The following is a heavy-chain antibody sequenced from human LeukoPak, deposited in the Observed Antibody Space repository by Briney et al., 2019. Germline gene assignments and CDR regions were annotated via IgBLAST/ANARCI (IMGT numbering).Heavy chain of an antibody. CDR3: TTDHGYSDYEVHFDY. Sequence: GGSLRLSCAASGFTFSRAWMSWVRQAPGKGLEWVGRIKSKTDGGTTDYAAPVKGRFTISRDDSKNTLYMQMNSLRTEDTAAYYCTTDHGYSDYEVHFDYWGQGTLVTVSS. J-gene: IGHJ4*02. CDR1: GFTFSRAW. CDR2: IKSKTDGGTT. V-gene: IGHV3-15*01. D-gene: IGHD5-12*01.